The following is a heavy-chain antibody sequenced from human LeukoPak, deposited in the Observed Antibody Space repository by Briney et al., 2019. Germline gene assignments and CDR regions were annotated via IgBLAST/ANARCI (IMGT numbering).Heavy chain of an antibody. CDR2: IKRKTDGGTT. CDR1: GFTFSNAW. V-gene: IGHV3-15*01. D-gene: IGHD6-13*01. J-gene: IGHJ4*02. CDR3: TTGSPAFPGIAAAGGDY. Sequence: GGSLRLSCAGSGFTFSNAWMSWVRQAPGKGLEWVGRIKRKTDGGTTDNAAPVKGRFTISRDDSKNTLYLQMNSLKTEDTAVYYCTTGSPAFPGIAAAGGDYWGQGTLVTVSS.